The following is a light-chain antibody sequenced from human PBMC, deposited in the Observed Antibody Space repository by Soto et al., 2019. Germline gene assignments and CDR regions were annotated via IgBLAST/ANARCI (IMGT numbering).Light chain of an antibody. J-gene: IGLJ1*01. CDR1: SSDIGTYKY. CDR3: SSFTTSYFYV. V-gene: IGLV2-14*01. Sequence: QSALTQPASVSGSPGQSITISCTRTSSDIGTYKYVSWFQHHPGKAPKLIISEVSNRPSGVSARFSGSKSAYTASLTISGLQAEDEANYYCSSFTTSYFYVFGPGTNLTVL. CDR2: EVS.